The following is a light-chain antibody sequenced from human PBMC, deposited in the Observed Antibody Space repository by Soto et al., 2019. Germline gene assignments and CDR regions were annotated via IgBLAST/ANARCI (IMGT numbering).Light chain of an antibody. V-gene: IGLV2-23*01. CDR3: CSFAGSRILYV. Sequence: QSALTQPASVSGSPGQSITISCTGTSSDVGTYNLVAWYQQHPGKAPKLMIFEDNKRPSGVSDRFSGSKSGNTASPTISGLQTGDEADYYCCSFAGSRILYVFGAGTKVTVL. CDR2: EDN. CDR1: SSDVGTYNL. J-gene: IGLJ1*01.